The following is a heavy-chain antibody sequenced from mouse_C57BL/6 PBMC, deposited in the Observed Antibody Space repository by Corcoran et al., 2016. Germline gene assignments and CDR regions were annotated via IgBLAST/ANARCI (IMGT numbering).Heavy chain of an antibody. J-gene: IGHJ4*01. CDR2: IYPGDGDT. CDR3: ARRNYYDGYAKDD. Sequence: QVQLQQSGAELVKPGASVKISCKASGYAFSSYWMNWVKQRPGKGLEWIGQIYPGDGDTNYNGKFKGKATLTADKSSSTAYMQLSSLTSEDSAVYFCARRNYYDGYAKDDWGQGTSVTVSS. D-gene: IGHD1-1*01. CDR1: GYAFSSYW. V-gene: IGHV1-80*01.